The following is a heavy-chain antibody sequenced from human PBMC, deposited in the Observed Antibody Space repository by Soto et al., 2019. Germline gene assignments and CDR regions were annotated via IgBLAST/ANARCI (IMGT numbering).Heavy chain of an antibody. V-gene: IGHV1-69*13. CDR2: IIPIFGTA. CDR3: ARGAIQTRYYYYYGMDV. Sequence: SVKVSCKASGGTFSSYAISWVREAPGQGLEWMGGIIPIFGTANYAQKFQGRVTITADESTSTAYMELSSLRSEDTAVYYCARGAIQTRYYYYYGMDVWGQGTTVTVSS. J-gene: IGHJ6*02. CDR1: GGTFSSYA.